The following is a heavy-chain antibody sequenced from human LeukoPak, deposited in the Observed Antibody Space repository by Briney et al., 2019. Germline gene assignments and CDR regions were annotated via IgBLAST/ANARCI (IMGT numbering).Heavy chain of an antibody. D-gene: IGHD3-10*01. CDR3: TGNYYGSGSYADFDY. CDR1: GFTFTGHS. J-gene: IGHJ4*02. Sequence: GRSLRLSCVASGFTFTGHSMHWVRQASGKGLEWVGRIRSTANGYATAYAASVKGRFTISTKNTAYLQMDSLKTEDTAVYYCTGNYYGSGSYADFDYWGQGTLVTVSS. V-gene: IGHV3-73*01. CDR2: IRSTANGYAT.